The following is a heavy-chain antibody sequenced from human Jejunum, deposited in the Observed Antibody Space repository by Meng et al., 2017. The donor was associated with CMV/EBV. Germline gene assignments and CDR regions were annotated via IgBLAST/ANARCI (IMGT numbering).Heavy chain of an antibody. D-gene: IGHD6-19*01. Sequence: PLVQSWAEVNKPRASVRVSCKASGYSFTYHGISWIRQAPGQGLEWRGLISCYNGDTNYAQKLQGRVTMTTDTSTNTAYMDLMGLRSDDTAVYYCARVSSNTSGRYAYFDYWGQGTLVTVSS. V-gene: IGHV1-18*01. J-gene: IGHJ4*02. CDR1: GYSFTYHG. CDR2: ISCYNGDT. CDR3: ARVSSNTSGRYAYFDY.